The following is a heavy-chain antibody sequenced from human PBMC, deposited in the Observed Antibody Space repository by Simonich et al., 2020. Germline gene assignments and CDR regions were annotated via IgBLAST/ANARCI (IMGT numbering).Heavy chain of an antibody. CDR1: GFTFSSYS. CDR3: ARDTSYYGSGSYYFDY. CDR2: ISSSSSYI. D-gene: IGHD3-10*01. V-gene: IGHV3-21*01. Sequence: GGGLVKPGGSLRLSCAASGFTFSSYSMNWVRQAPGKGLEWVSSISSSSSYIYYADSVKGRFTISRDHAKNSLYLQMNSLRAEDTAVYYCARDTSYYGSGSYYFDYWGQGTLVTVSS. J-gene: IGHJ4*02.